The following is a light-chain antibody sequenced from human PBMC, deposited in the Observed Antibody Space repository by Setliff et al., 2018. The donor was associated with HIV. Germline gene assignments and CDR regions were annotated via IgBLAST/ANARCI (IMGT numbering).Light chain of an antibody. CDR3: SSYTSSNTGV. J-gene: IGLJ1*01. V-gene: IGLV2-14*03. CDR2: DVS. CDR1: SSDVGGYNY. Sequence: QSALTQPASVSGSPGQSITISCTGTSSDVGGYNYVSWYQLHPGKAPKLMIFDVSERPSGVSNRFSGSKSGHTASLTISGLQAEDEADYYCSSYTSSNTGVFGTGTKVTVL.